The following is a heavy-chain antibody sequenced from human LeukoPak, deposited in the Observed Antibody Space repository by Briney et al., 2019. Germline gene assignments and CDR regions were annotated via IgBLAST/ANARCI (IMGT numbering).Heavy chain of an antibody. CDR3: ARERDANYYDSSGYYSIRDY. V-gene: IGHV3-11*04. J-gene: IGHJ4*02. CDR1: GGSISSYY. Sequence: LSLTCTVSGGSISSYYWSWIRQPAGKGLEWVSYIGSSGSTIYYADSVKGRFTISRDNAKNSLYLQMNSLRAEDTAVYYCARERDANYYDSSGYYSIRDYWGQGTLVTVSS. CDR2: IGSSGSTI. D-gene: IGHD3-22*01.